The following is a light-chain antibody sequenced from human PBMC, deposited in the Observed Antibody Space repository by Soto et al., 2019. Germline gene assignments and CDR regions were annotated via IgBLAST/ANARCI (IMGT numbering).Light chain of an antibody. CDR1: SSDVGGYNY. V-gene: IGLV2-8*01. CDR2: EVS. CDR3: PTSAGSSAVV. Sequence: QSALTQPPSASGSPGQSVTISCTGTSSDVGGYNYVSWYQQHPGKAPKLMIYEVSKRPSGVPDRFSGFKSGNTASLTVSGLEDEDEADCYSPTSAGSSAVVFGGGTKVTVL. J-gene: IGLJ2*01.